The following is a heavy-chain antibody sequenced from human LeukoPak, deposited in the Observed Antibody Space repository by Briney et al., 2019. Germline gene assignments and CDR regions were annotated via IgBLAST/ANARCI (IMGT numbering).Heavy chain of an antibody. J-gene: IGHJ4*02. CDR3: ARYSGIVTTTPTVFDY. Sequence: GGSLRLSCEASEFTFGSYAMSWVRQAPGKGLEWVSTISRSGDSTSYSDSVKGRISISRDNSKNTVSLRLNSLRAEDTAVYYCARYSGIVTTTPTVFDYWGQGTLVTVSS. D-gene: IGHD5-12*01. V-gene: IGHV3-23*01. CDR2: ISRSGDST. CDR1: EFTFGSYA.